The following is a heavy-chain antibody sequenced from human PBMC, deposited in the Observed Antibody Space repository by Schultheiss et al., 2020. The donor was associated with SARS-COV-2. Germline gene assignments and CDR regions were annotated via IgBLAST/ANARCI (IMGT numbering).Heavy chain of an antibody. D-gene: IGHD2-2*02. CDR2: ISSSSSTI. CDR3: ATKVGVDCSSTSCYRHYYYYMDV. J-gene: IGHJ6*03. V-gene: IGHV3-48*04. CDR1: GFTFSSYS. Sequence: GGSLRLSCAASGFTFSSYSMNWVRQAPGKGLEWVSYISSSSSTIYYADSVKGRFTISRDNAKNSLYLQMNSLRAEDTAVYYCATKVGVDCSSTSCYRHYYYYMDVWGKGTTVTVSS.